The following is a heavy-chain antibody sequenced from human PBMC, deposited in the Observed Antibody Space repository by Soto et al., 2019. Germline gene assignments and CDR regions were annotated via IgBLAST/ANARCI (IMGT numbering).Heavy chain of an antibody. D-gene: IGHD5-18*01. CDR3: AKDLEDTAMVTFLFDY. V-gene: IGHV3-23*01. J-gene: IGHJ4*02. CDR1: GFTFSSYA. Sequence: EVQLLESGGGLVQPGGSLRLSCAASGFTFSSYAMSWVRQAPGKGLEWVSAISGSGGSTYYADSVKGRFTISRDNYKNTLYLQMNSLRAEDTAVYYCAKDLEDTAMVTFLFDYWGQGTLVTVSS. CDR2: ISGSGGST.